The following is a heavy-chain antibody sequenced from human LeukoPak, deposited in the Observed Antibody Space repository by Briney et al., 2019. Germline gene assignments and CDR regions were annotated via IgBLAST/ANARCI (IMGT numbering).Heavy chain of an antibody. CDR2: IYYSGST. CDR1: GGSISSYY. Sequence: KPSETLSLTCTVSGGSISSYYWSWIRQPPGKGLEWIGYIYYSGSTNYNPSLKSRVTMSVDTSKNQFSLKLSSVTAADTAVYYCARESGPYCPFGHWGQGTLVAVTS. J-gene: IGHJ5*02. D-gene: IGHD1-26*01. V-gene: IGHV4-59*01. CDR3: ARESGPYCPFGH.